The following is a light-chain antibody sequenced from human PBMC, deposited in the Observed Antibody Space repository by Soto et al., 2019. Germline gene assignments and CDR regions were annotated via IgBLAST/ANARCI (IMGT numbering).Light chain of an antibody. CDR3: QQYNTWLWT. CDR1: QNVNAN. J-gene: IGKJ1*01. V-gene: IGKV3-15*01. CDR2: GAS. Sequence: EVVMTQSPATLSVSPGERATLSCRASQNVNANLAWYQQKPGQAPRLLIHGASTRATGIPARFSGSGFGTEFSLTISSRQSEDFAVYYCQQYNTWLWTFGQGTKVEGK.